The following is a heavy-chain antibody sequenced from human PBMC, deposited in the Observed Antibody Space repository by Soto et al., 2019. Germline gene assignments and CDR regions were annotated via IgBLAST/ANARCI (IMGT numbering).Heavy chain of an antibody. D-gene: IGHD1-26*01. V-gene: IGHV1-46*01. Sequence: QVQLVQSGAEVKKHGASVKVSCKASGYTFTSYYMHWVRQAPGQGLEWMGIINPSGGSTSYAQKFQGRVTMTRDTSTSTGYMELSSLRSEDTAVYYCARDGGLVGATDHFDYWGQGTLVTVSS. CDR2: INPSGGST. CDR3: ARDGGLVGATDHFDY. J-gene: IGHJ4*02. CDR1: GYTFTSYY.